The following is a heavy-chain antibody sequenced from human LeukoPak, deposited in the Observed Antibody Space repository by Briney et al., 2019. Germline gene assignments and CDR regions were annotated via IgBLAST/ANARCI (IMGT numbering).Heavy chain of an antibody. CDR2: IYYSGST. CDR1: GGSIRSSSYY. D-gene: IGHD3/OR15-3a*01. V-gene: IGHV4-39*01. CDR3: ARVGLGTGYVSRRTRDY. Sequence: TSETLSLTCTVPGGSIRSSSYYWGWIRQPPGKGLEWIGSIYYSGSTYYNPSLKSRVTISVDTSKNQFSLKLSSVTAADTAVYYSARVGLGTGYVSRRTRDYWGQGTLVTVSS. J-gene: IGHJ4*02.